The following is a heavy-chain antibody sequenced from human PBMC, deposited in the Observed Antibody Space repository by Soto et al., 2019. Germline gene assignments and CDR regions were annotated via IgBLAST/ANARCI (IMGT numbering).Heavy chain of an antibody. CDR2: IIPIFGTA. CDR1: GGTFSSYA. CDR3: ASEGRIAAAGPRWFDP. D-gene: IGHD6-13*01. J-gene: IGHJ5*02. Sequence: QVQLVNSGAEVRKPGSSVKVSCKASGGTFSSYAISWVRQAPGQGLEWMGGIIPIFGTANYAQKFQGRVTITADESTSTAYMELSSLRSEDTAVYYCASEGRIAAAGPRWFDPWGQGTLVTVSS. V-gene: IGHV1-69*01.